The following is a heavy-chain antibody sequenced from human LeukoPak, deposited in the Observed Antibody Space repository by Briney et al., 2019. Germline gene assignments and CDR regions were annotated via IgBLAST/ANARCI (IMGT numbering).Heavy chain of an antibody. CDR1: RYTLTELS. J-gene: IGHJ4*02. CDR2: FDPEDGET. Sequence: ASVKVSCKVSRYTLTELSMHWVRQAPGKGLEWMGGFDPEDGETIYAQKFQGRVTMTEDTSTDTAYMELNSLRSEDTAVYYCATFFPSSGPYFDYWGQGTLVTVSS. V-gene: IGHV1-24*01. CDR3: ATFFPSSGPYFDY. D-gene: IGHD3-22*01.